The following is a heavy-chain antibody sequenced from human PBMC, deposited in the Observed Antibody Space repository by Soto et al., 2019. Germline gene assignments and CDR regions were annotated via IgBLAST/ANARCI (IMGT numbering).Heavy chain of an antibody. Sequence: QVQLVQSGAEVKKPESSVKVSCKAPGGTFSTYAISWVRQAPGQGLEWMGGIIPMFGTANYAQRFQDSVTITADESTTTVYMELSSLRSEDTAVYFCASGIQLWLRRINDGYSGWGQGPLVTVSS. CDR1: GGTFSTYA. J-gene: IGHJ4*02. CDR3: ASGIQLWLRRINDGYSG. V-gene: IGHV1-69*12. D-gene: IGHD5-18*01. CDR2: IIPMFGTA.